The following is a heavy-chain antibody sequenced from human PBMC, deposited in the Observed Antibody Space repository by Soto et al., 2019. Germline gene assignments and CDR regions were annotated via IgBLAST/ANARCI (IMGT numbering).Heavy chain of an antibody. J-gene: IGHJ5*02. CDR2: IKHDGSQG. V-gene: IGHV3-7*03. Sequence: DVQLVESGGGLVQPGGSLRLSCITSGFTFSKFWMSWVRQAPGKGLEWVANIKHDGSQGYYEDSVKGRFTISRDNAKNSLYLQVNSLRVDDTAVYFCARLLLYSTSGRGWFDPRGQGTLVTVSS. D-gene: IGHD2-2*02. CDR1: GFTFSKFW. CDR3: ARLLLYSTSGRGWFDP.